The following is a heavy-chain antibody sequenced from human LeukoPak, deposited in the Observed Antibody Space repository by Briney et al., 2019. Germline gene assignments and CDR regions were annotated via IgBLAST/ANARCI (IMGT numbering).Heavy chain of an antibody. D-gene: IGHD3-10*01. CDR1: GFTFSSYS. Sequence: GGSLRLSCAASGFTFSSYSMNWVRQAPGKGLEWVSYISSSSSTIYYADSVKGRFTISRDNAKNSLYLQMNSLRDEDTAVYYCARDRERITMVRRVIINAFDIWGQGTMVTVSS. CDR3: ARDRERITMVRRVIINAFDI. J-gene: IGHJ3*02. V-gene: IGHV3-48*02. CDR2: ISSSSSTI.